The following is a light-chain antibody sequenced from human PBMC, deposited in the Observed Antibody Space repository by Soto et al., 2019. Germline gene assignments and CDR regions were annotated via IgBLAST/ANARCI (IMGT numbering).Light chain of an antibody. CDR3: SSYAGSSRAV. CDR1: SSDVGGYNY. V-gene: IGLV2-8*01. CDR2: EVS. J-gene: IGLJ1*01. Sequence: QSALTQPPSASGSPGQSVTISCTGTSSDVGGYNYVSWYQQHPGKAPKLMIYEVSKQPSGVPDRFSGSKSGNTASLTVSGLQAEDEADYYCSSYAGSSRAVFGTGTKLTVL.